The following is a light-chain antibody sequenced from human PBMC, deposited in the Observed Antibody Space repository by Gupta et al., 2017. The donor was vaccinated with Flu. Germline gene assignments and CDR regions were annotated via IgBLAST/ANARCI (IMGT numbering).Light chain of an antibody. V-gene: IGKV3-20*01. CDR2: GAS. CDR3: QQYGSPPIT. CDR1: QTISGT. Sequence: LSPGERATLSCKASQTISGTLAWYQQKPGQAPRLLIYGASSMATGIPDRFSGSGSGTDFTLTISRLEPEDFAVYYCQQYGSPPITFGQGTRLEIK. J-gene: IGKJ5*01.